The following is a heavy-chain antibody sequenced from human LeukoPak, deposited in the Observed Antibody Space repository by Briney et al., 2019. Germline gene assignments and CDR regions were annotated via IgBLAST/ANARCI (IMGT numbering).Heavy chain of an antibody. CDR3: ARDRGVAVAGWNAFDI. J-gene: IGHJ3*02. Sequence: GGSLRLSCAASGFTFSGSAMHWVRQASGKGLEWVGRLRSKANSYATAYAASVKGRFTISRDDSKNTAYLQMNSLRAEDTAVYYCARDRGVAVAGWNAFDIWGQGTMVTVSS. CDR2: LRSKANSYAT. D-gene: IGHD6-19*01. CDR1: GFTFSGSA. V-gene: IGHV3-73*01.